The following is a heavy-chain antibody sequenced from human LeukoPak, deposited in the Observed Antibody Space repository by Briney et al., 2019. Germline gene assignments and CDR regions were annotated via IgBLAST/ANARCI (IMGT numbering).Heavy chain of an antibody. V-gene: IGHV3-30*04. J-gene: IGHJ4*02. CDR1: GFTFSSYA. CDR2: ISYDGSNK. CDR3: ARVVDHDYGDYYLDY. D-gene: IGHD4-17*01. Sequence: GGSLRLSCGASGFTFSSYAMHWVRQAPGKGLEWVAVISYDGSNKYYADSVKGRFTISRDNSKNTLYLQMNSLRAEDTAVYYCARVVDHDYGDYYLDYWGQGTLVTVSS.